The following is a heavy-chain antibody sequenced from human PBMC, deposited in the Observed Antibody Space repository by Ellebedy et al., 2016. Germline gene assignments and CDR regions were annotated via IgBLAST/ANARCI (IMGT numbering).Heavy chain of an antibody. D-gene: IGHD7-27*01. V-gene: IGHV3-23*01. CDR3: ARDPPSINTGTWG. CDR1: GFSLVNSA. J-gene: IGHJ4*02. CDR2: VSYNGDNT. Sequence: GESLKISXAASGFSLVNSAMTWVRQTPGKGLEWVSTVSYNGDNTFYADSVKGRFTISRDNSKNTVYLQMDSLRVDDTAVYYCARDPPSINTGTWGWGQGTLVTVSS.